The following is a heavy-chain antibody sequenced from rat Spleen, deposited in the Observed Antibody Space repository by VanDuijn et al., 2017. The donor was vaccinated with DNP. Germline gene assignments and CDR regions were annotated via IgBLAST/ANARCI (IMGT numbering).Heavy chain of an antibody. D-gene: IGHD1-12*03. J-gene: IGHJ1*01. V-gene: IGHV3-1*01. Sequence: EVQLQESGPGLVKPSQSLSLTCSVTGYSITSNYWGWIRKFPGDKMEWIGHISYSGSTGYNPSLKSRISISRDTSKNQFFLHVNSVTTEDTATYYCARGNDGYYPNWYFDFWGPGTMVTVSS. CDR3: ARGNDGYYPNWYFDF. CDR2: ISYSGST. CDR1: GYSITSNY.